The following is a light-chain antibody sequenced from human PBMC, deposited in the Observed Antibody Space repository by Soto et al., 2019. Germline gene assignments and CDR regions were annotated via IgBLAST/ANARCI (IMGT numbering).Light chain of an antibody. CDR3: LQDYNYPFT. CDR2: AAS. J-gene: IGKJ3*01. CDR1: QGIRND. V-gene: IGKV1-6*01. Sequence: AIQMTQSPSSLSASVGDRVTITCRASQGIRNDLGWYQQKPGKAPTLLIYAASSLQSGVPSRFSGSGSGTDFTLTISSLQPEDFATYYWLQDYNYPFTFGPGTKVDIK.